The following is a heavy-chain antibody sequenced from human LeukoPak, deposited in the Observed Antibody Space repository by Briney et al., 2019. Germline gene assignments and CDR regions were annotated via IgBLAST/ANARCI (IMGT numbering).Heavy chain of an antibody. CDR1: SGSISSGGYS. V-gene: IGHV4-30-2*01. CDR2: IYHSGST. Sequence: SQTLSLTCAVSSGSISSGGYSWSWIRQPPGKGLEWIGYIYHSGSTYYNPSLKSRVTISVDRSKNQFSLKLSSVTAADTAVYYCARHVSNWFDPWGQGTLVTVSS. J-gene: IGHJ5*02. CDR3: ARHVSNWFDP. D-gene: IGHD3-16*01.